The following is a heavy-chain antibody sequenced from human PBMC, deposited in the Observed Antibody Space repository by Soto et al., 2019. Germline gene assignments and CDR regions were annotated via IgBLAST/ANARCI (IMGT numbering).Heavy chain of an antibody. Sequence: QVRLVQSGAEMKNPGASVKVSCKASGYTFTSYGISWVRQAPGQGLEWMGWISGFNDDTNHAQKLQGRVTMTKDTSTSTAYMELRSLKSDDTAVYYCARSGSYYPARNWFGPWGQGTLVTVSS. V-gene: IGHV1-18*01. CDR1: GYTFTSYG. J-gene: IGHJ5*02. D-gene: IGHD3-10*01. CDR3: ARSGSYYPARNWFGP. CDR2: ISGFNDDT.